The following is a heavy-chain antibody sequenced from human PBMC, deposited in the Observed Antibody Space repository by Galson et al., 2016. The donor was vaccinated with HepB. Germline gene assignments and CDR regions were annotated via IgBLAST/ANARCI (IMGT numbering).Heavy chain of an antibody. V-gene: IGHV3-23*01. CDR1: GFTFSNYA. CDR3: AKGTTLQVHFGYFDH. J-gene: IGHJ4*02. Sequence: SLRLSCAASGFTFSNYAMSWVRQAPGKGLEWVLGISDSGGSTYFADSVMGRFTISRDNSKNTLYLQMNSLRVDDTAVYYCAKGTTLQVHFGYFDHWGQGTLVTVSS. D-gene: IGHD1/OR15-1a*01. CDR2: ISDSGGST.